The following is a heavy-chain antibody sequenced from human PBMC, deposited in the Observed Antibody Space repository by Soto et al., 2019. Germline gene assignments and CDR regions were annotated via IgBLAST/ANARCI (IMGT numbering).Heavy chain of an antibody. CDR1: GGSISSSSYY. J-gene: IGHJ4*02. D-gene: IGHD3-10*01. CDR2: IYYSGST. CDR3: ASLGITMVRGVPN. V-gene: IGHV4-39*01. Sequence: SETLSLTCTVSGGSISSSSYYWGWIRQPPGKGLEWIGSIYYSGSTYYNPSLKSRVTISVDTSKNQFSLKLSSVTAADTAVYYCASLGITMVRGVPNWGQGTLVTVSS.